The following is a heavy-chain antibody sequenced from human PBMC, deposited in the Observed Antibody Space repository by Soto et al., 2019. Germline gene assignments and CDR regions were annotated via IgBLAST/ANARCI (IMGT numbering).Heavy chain of an antibody. CDR1: GGSISSGYYY. J-gene: IGHJ6*02. D-gene: IGHD5-12*01. CDR2: IYYSGTT. Sequence: SESLSLTCAASGGSISSGYYYWSWIRQAPGMGLEWIGNIYYSGTTYYNPSLKSRLIISIDTSKNQFSLKVGSVTAAATAVYYCASAWLYGMDFWGQGTTVTVSS. CDR3: ASAWLYGMDF. V-gene: IGHV4-30-4*01.